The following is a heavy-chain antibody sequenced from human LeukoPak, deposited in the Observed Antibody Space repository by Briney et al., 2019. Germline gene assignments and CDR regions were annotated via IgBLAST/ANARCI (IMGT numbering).Heavy chain of an antibody. Sequence: PSETLSLTCTVCGGSISSGSYYWGWIRQPPGKGLEWIGSIYYSGSTYYNPSLKSRVTISVDTSKNQFSLKLSSVTAADTAVYYCASVPVVVAATLFDYWGQGTLVTVSS. V-gene: IGHV4-39*01. J-gene: IGHJ4*02. CDR1: GGSISSGSYY. CDR2: IYYSGST. CDR3: ASVPVVVAATLFDY. D-gene: IGHD2-15*01.